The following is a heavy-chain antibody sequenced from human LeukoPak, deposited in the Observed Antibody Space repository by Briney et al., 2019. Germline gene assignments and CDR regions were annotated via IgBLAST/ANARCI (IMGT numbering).Heavy chain of an antibody. CDR3: AKDSSLSLISGYYFDY. CDR2: IRYDGNNK. V-gene: IGHV3-30*02. J-gene: IGHJ4*02. CDR1: GFTFTNYW. D-gene: IGHD2-15*01. Sequence: GGSLRLSCAASGFTFTNYWMNWVRQAPGKGLEWVAFIRYDGNNKYYADSVKGRFTISRDNSKNTLYLQMNSLRAEDTAVYYCAKDSSLSLISGYYFDYWGQGTLVTVSS.